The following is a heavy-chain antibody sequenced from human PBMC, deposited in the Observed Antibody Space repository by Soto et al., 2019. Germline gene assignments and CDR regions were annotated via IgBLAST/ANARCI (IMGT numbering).Heavy chain of an antibody. D-gene: IGHD3-22*01. CDR2: IYYSGST. CDR1: GGSISSGGYY. V-gene: IGHV4-31*03. CDR3: ARGVRDYYYDSSGYPGIDAFDI. Sequence: SLTCTVSGGSISSGGYYWSWIRQHPGKGLEWIGYIYYSGSTYYNPSLKSRVTISVDTSKNQFSLKLSSVTAADTAVYYCARGVRDYYYDSSGYPGIDAFDIWGQGTMVTVSS. J-gene: IGHJ3*02.